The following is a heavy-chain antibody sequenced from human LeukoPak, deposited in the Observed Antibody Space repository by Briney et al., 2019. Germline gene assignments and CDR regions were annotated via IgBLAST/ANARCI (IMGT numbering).Heavy chain of an antibody. V-gene: IGHV4-59*01. Sequence: SETLSLTCTVSGGFISGYYWNWIRQSPGKGLEWIGYIFYTGDTDYNPSLRSRVTKSVDRSNNRFSLQLASVTTADSAFYYCARAYRLTSPRGFDPWGPGILVTVSS. J-gene: IGHJ5*02. CDR3: ARAYRLTSPRGFDP. D-gene: IGHD3-16*02. CDR2: IFYTGDT. CDR1: GGFISGYY.